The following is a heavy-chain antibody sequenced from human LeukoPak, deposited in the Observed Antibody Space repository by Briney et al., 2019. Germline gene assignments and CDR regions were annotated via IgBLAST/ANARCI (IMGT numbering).Heavy chain of an antibody. D-gene: IGHD2/OR15-2a*01. CDR2: INHSGST. Sequence: SETLSLTCAVYGGSFSGYYWSWIRQPPGKGLEWIGEINHSGSTNYNPSLKSRVTISVDTSKNQFSLKLSSVTAADMAVYYCARGRSGGHFAYYYYGMDVWGQGTTVTVSS. CDR1: GGSFSGYY. J-gene: IGHJ6*02. V-gene: IGHV4-34*01. CDR3: ARGRSGGHFAYYYYGMDV.